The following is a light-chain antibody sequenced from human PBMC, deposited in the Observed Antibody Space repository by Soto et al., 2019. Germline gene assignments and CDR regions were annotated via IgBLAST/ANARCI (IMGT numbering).Light chain of an antibody. V-gene: IGLV1-44*01. CDR3: AAWDDRMAGSVL. CDR2: SDN. Sequence: QSVLTQPPSASGTPGQRGTISCSGSSSNIGSNLVNWYQQLPGRAPKLLMYSDNQRPSGVPDRFSGSKSGTSASLAISGLQSEDEAHYYCAAWDDRMAGSVLFGGGTQLTVL. J-gene: IGLJ2*01. CDR1: SSNIGSNL.